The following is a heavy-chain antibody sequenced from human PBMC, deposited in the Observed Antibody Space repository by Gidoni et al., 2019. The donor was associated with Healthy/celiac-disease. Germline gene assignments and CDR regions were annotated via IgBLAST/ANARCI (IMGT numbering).Heavy chain of an antibody. D-gene: IGHD2-8*01. CDR2: ISWNSGSI. CDR3: AKDSSLGTNGVWGAFDI. V-gene: IGHV3-9*01. Sequence: EVQLVESGGGLVQPGRSMRLFCAASGFTFDDYAMHWVRQAPGKGLEWFSGISWNSGSIGYADSVKGRFTISRDNATNSLYLQMNSLRAEDTALYYCAKDSSLGTNGVWGAFDIWGQGTMVTVSS. J-gene: IGHJ3*02. CDR1: GFTFDDYA.